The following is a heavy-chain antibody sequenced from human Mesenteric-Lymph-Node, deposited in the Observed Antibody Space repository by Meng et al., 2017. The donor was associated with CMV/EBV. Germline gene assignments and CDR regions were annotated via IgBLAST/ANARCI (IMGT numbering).Heavy chain of an antibody. Sequence: LPPHRVAGLLWAPKTPSRTHAVSGGSFSGHDWSWIRQPPGKALEWIGEINPSVSPNYNPSLKSRVTISVDTSQNQYSLTLSSVTAADTALYYCARHQRWLKSEGGFNYWGQGTLVTVSS. CDR3: ARHQRWLKSEGGFNY. CDR2: INPSVSP. J-gene: IGHJ4*02. V-gene: IGHV4-34*01. CDR1: GGSFSGHD. D-gene: IGHD4-23*01.